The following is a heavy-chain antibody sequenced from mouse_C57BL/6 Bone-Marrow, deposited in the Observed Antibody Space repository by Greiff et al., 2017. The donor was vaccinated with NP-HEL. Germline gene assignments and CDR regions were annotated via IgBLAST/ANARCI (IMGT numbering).Heavy chain of an antibody. D-gene: IGHD1-1*01. CDR3: TRDPFITTVVATGNWYFDV. V-gene: IGHV6-6*01. CDR2: IRNKANNHAT. Sequence: EVQLQESGGGLVQPGGSMKLSCAASGFTFSDAWMDWVRQSPEKGLEWVAEIRNKANNHATYYAESVKGRFTISRDDSKSSVYLQMNSLRAEDTGIYYCTRDPFITTVVATGNWYFDVWGTGTTVTVSS. J-gene: IGHJ1*03. CDR1: GFTFSDAW.